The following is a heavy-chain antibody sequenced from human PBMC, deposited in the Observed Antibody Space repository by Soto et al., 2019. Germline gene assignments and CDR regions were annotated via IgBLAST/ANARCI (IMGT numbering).Heavy chain of an antibody. D-gene: IGHD4-17*01. J-gene: IGHJ4*02. CDR1: GFTFSSYA. CDR3: AREFMTTVTTLSY. V-gene: IGHV3-30-3*01. CDR2: ISYDGSNK. Sequence: QVQLVESGGGVVQPGRSLRLSCAASGFTFSSYAMHWVRQAPGKGLEWVAVISYDGSNKYYADSVKGRFTISRDNSKNTLYLQMTSLRAEDTAVYYCAREFMTTVTTLSYWGQGTLVTVSS.